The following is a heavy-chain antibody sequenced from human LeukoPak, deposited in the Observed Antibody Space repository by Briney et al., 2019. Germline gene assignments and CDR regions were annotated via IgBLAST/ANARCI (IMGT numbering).Heavy chain of an antibody. J-gene: IGHJ4*02. CDR1: GYSFTSYW. D-gene: IGHD2-8*01. CDR2: IYPGDSDT. CDR3: ARAPSANGVCHDY. V-gene: IGHV5-51*01. Sequence: GESLKISCKGSGYSFTSYWIGWVRQMPGKGLEWMGIIYPGDSDTRYSPSFQGQVTISADKAISTAYLQWSSLKAWDTAMYYCARAPSANGVCHDYWGQGTMVTVSS.